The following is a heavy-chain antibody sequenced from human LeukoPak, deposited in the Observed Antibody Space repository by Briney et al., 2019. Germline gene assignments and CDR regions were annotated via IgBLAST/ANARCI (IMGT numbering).Heavy chain of an antibody. D-gene: IGHD3-3*01. V-gene: IGHV4-31*03. J-gene: IGHJ4*02. Sequence: SQTLSLTCTVSGGSISSGGYYWSWIRQHPGKGLEWIGYIYYSGSTYYNPSLKSRVTISVDTSKNQFSLKLSSVTAADPAVYYCARGISYDFWSGYYFDYWGQGTLVTVSS. CDR2: IYYSGST. CDR1: GGSISSGGYY. CDR3: ARGISYDFWSGYYFDY.